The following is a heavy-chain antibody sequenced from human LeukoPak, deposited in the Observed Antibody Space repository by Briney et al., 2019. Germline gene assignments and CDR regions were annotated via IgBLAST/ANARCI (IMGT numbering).Heavy chain of an antibody. CDR1: GFTFDDYA. CDR2: ISWNSGSI. J-gene: IGHJ6*02. Sequence: PGGSLRLSCAASGFTFDDYAMHWVRQAPGKGLEWVSGISWNSGSIGYADSVKGRFTVSRDNSKDTLYLQMNSLRADDTAVYYCAKALHYYYGMDVWGQGTTVTVSS. V-gene: IGHV3-9*01. CDR3: AKALHYYYGMDV.